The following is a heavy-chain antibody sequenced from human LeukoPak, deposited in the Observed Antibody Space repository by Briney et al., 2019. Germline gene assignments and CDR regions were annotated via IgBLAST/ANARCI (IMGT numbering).Heavy chain of an antibody. CDR1: GYTFTGYY. CDR2: INPNSGGT. CDR3: ARGTILDY. Sequence: ASVKVSCKASGYTFTGYYMHWVRQAPAQGLEWMGWINPNSGGTNNVQKFQGRVTITRDTPISTAYMELSRLRSDDTAVYYWARGTILDYWGQGTLVTVSS. J-gene: IGHJ4*02. V-gene: IGHV1-2*02. D-gene: IGHD3-9*01.